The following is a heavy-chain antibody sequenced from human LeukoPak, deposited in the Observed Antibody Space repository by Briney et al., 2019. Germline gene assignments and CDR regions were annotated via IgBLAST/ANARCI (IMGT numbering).Heavy chain of an antibody. CDR1: GYAFTRHY. J-gene: IGHJ5*02. Sequence: ASVKVSCKSSGYAFTRHYLHWVRQAPGQGLEWVGLINPTGTSSWSAQKFQGRVTLTRDMSTSTDYMELSSLRSEDTAVYYCARDNSLQDMAWWFDPWGQGTLVIVSS. V-gene: IGHV1-46*01. CDR2: INPTGTSS. CDR3: ARDNSLQDMAWWFDP. D-gene: IGHD5-24*01.